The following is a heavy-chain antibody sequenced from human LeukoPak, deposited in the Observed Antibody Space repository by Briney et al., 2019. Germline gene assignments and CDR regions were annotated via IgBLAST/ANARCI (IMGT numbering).Heavy chain of an antibody. CDR2: INEGGRI. CDR3: ARYYGSGAYSLAY. J-gene: IGHJ4*02. CDR1: AGSFSGYY. V-gene: IGHV4-34*01. D-gene: IGHD3-10*01. Sequence: SETLSLTCGAYAGSFSGYYWSWIRQPPGKGLEWIGEINEGGRISYNPSLKSRVTISVDTSKTQLSLKLSSVTAADTAVYYCARYYGSGAYSLAYWGQGTLVTVSP.